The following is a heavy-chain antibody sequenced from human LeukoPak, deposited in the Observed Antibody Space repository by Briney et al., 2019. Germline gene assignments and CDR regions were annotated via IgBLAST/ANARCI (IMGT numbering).Heavy chain of an antibody. D-gene: IGHD3-3*01. CDR3: GAIFGAAIAGDY. V-gene: IGHV4-39*01. CDR2: IYYSGNT. Sequence: SETLSLTCTVSGDSISSSSYYWGWIRQPPGKGLEWIGTIYYSGNTYYSPSLKGRVSISIDTSKNQFSLKLSSVTAADTAVYYCGAIFGAAIAGDYWGQGTLVTVSS. J-gene: IGHJ4*02. CDR1: GDSISSSSYY.